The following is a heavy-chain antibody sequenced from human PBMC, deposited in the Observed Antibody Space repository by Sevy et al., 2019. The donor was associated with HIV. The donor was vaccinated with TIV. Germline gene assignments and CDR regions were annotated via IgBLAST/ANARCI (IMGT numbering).Heavy chain of an antibody. J-gene: IGHJ4*02. V-gene: IGHV3-7*03. Sequence: GGSLRLSCAASGFTFSDYYMSWIRQAPGKGLEWVANIKKDGTDKFYVDSVMGRFSISRDNAKDLLYLQMNSLRVEDTAVYYCARDRRVEYGGSDYWGQGTLVTVSS. CDR2: IKKDGTDK. CDR3: ARDRRVEYGGSDY. CDR1: GFTFSDYY. D-gene: IGHD3-10*01.